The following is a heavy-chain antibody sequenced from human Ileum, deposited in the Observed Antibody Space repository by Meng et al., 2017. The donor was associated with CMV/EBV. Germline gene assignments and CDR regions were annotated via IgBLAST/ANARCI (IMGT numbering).Heavy chain of an antibody. V-gene: IGHV4-39*07. CDR3: VKDLRYYENGLPQ. D-gene: IGHD3-22*01. CDR2: IYHGGTT. CDR1: GGSNNSSGYY. Sequence: VSGGSNNSSGYYWGWFRQSPGKGLEWIGYIYHGGTTYYHPSLRSRVTMSVDTSMNQFSLEMTSATAADTAIYYCVKDLRYYENGLPQWGQGILVTVSS. J-gene: IGHJ4*02.